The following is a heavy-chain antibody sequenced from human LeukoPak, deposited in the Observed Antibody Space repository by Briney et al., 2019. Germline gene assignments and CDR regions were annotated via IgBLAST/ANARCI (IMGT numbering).Heavy chain of an antibody. J-gene: IGHJ5*02. V-gene: IGHV1-46*01. CDR2: INPSGGST. D-gene: IGHD6-19*01. CDR1: GYTFTSYY. Sequence: ASVKVSCKASGYTFTSYYMHWVRQAPGQGLEWMGIINPSGGSTSYAQKFQGRVTMTRDTSTSTAYMELRSLRSDDTAVYYCARVRYSSGPKDPRGQGTLVTVSS. CDR3: ARVRYSSGPKDP.